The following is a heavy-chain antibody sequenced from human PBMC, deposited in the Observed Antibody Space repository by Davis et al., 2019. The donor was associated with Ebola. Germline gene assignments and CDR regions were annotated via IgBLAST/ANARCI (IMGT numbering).Heavy chain of an antibody. Sequence: MPSETLSLTCTVSGGSVSSGSYYWTWIRQPPGKGLEWIGYIYYTGNTTYNPSLESRVAISADTSKNQFSLKLSSVTAADTGVYYCARDRGLYSSGWYDYWGQGTLVTVSS. CDR2: IYYTGNT. J-gene: IGHJ4*02. CDR1: GGSVSSGSYY. V-gene: IGHV4-61*01. D-gene: IGHD6-19*01. CDR3: ARDRGLYSSGWYDY.